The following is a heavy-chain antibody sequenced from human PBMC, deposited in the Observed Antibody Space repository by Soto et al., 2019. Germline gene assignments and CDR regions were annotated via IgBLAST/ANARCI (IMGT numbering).Heavy chain of an antibody. CDR3: ARGQAASYGMDV. J-gene: IGHJ6*02. V-gene: IGHV4-30-2*01. CDR2: IYHSGST. D-gene: IGHD6-25*01. CDR1: GGSISSGGYS. Sequence: SETLSLTCAVSGGSISSGGYSWSWIRQPPGKGLEWSGYIYHSGSTYYNPSLKSRVTISVDRSKNQFSLKLSSVTAADTAVYYCARGQAASYGMDVWGQGTTVTASS.